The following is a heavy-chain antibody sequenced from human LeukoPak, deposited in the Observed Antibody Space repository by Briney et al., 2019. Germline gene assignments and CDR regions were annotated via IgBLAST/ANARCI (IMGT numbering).Heavy chain of an antibody. D-gene: IGHD6-6*01. J-gene: IGHJ4*02. CDR1: GFTFSSFV. Sequence: GGSLRLSCAASGFTFSSFVLHWVRQAPGKGLEWVAVISGDEHTKYYADSVKGRFTVSRDTSKNTLYLQMDSLRAEDTAVYYCAKEYSSSFYYFDYWGQGTLVTVSS. CDR3: AKEYSSSFYYFDY. CDR2: ISGDEHTK. V-gene: IGHV3-30-3*01.